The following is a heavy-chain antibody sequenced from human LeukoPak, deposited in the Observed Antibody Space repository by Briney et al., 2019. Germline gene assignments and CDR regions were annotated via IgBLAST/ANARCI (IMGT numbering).Heavy chain of an antibody. D-gene: IGHD3-22*01. V-gene: IGHV4-31*03. CDR1: GGSISSGGYY. J-gene: IGHJ5*02. CDR2: IYYSGST. Sequence: PSQTLSLTCTVSGGSISSGGYYWSWIRQHPGKGLEWIGYIYYSGSTYYNPSLKSRVTISVDTSKNQFSLKLSSVTAADTAVYYCARDPYYYDSSGYNWFDPWGQGTLVTVSS. CDR3: ARDPYYYDSSGYNWFDP.